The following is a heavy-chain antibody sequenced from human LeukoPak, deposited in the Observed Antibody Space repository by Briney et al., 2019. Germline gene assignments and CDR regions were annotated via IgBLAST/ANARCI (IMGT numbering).Heavy chain of an antibody. V-gene: IGHV3-48*03. D-gene: IGHD2-2*01. Sequence: GGSLRLSCTASGFTFSSYEMNWVRQAPGKGLEWVSYISSGTTTVYYADSVKGRFTISRDNAKNSLYLQMNSLRAEDTAVYYCARRYCSSTSCTLDYWGQGTLVTVSS. CDR2: ISSGTTTV. CDR1: GFTFSSYE. CDR3: ARRYCSSTSCTLDY. J-gene: IGHJ4*02.